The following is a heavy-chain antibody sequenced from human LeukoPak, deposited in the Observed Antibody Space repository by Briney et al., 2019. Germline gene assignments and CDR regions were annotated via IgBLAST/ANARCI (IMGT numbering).Heavy chain of an antibody. CDR1: GFTFSSYA. CDR2: ISYDGSNK. V-gene: IGHV3-30-3*01. CDR3: ARDHEWELNYYYGMDV. Sequence: GGSLRLSCAASGFTFSSYAMHWVRQAPGKGLEWVAVISYDGSNKYYADSVKGRFTISRDNSKNTLYLQMNSLRAEDAAVYYCARDHEWELNYYYGMDVWGQGTTVTVSS. D-gene: IGHD1-26*01. J-gene: IGHJ6*02.